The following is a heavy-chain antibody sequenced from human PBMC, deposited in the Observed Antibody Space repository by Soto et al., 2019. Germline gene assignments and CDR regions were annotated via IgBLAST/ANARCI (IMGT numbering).Heavy chain of an antibody. J-gene: IGHJ4*02. D-gene: IGHD2-2*01. CDR3: ARAQPGEY. CDR1: GDTFTSYY. CDR2: INAGDGNT. Sequence: GASVKVSCKASGDTFTSYYMHWVRQAPGQGPEWMGYINAGDGNTEYSPKFQGRVTISRDTSATTAYMELSSLRSEDTALYYCARAQPGEYWGQGTLVTVSS. V-gene: IGHV1-3*01.